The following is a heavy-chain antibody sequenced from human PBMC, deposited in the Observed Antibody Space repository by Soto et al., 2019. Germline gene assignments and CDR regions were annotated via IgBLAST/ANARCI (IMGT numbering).Heavy chain of an antibody. V-gene: IGHV1-69*01. Sequence: QVRLVQSGAEVKKPGSSVKVSCKASGGTFSNYAITWLRLAPGQGLEWLGGVIPVFGTVNYAQKFQGSVTITADESTSTAYMEQNRLRSEDTAVYYCPRDNPYTNSLGNWFDPWGQGTLVIVS. CDR1: GGTFSNYA. CDR3: PRDNPYTNSLGNWFDP. J-gene: IGHJ5*02. CDR2: VIPVFGTV. D-gene: IGHD6-13*01.